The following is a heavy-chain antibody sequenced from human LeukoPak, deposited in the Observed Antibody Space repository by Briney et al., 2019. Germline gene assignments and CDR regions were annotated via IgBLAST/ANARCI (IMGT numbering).Heavy chain of an antibody. CDR3: AKDPREYDSSRRDY. Sequence: GGSLRLSCAASGFIFSSYSMNWVRQAPGKGLEGISYISGSSGIIKYADSVKGRFTISRDNSKNTLYLQMSSLRAEDTAVYYCAKDPREYDSSRRDYWGQGTLVTVSS. CDR2: ISGSSGII. D-gene: IGHD1-1*01. J-gene: IGHJ4*02. V-gene: IGHV3-48*01. CDR1: GFIFSSYS.